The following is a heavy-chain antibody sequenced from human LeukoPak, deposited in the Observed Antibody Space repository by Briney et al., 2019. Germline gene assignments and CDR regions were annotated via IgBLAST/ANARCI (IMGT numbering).Heavy chain of an antibody. D-gene: IGHD3-10*01. V-gene: IGHV3-64*01. J-gene: IGHJ4*02. CDR2: VSSNGGST. CDR1: GFTFSTYA. Sequence: GGSLRLSCAASGFTFSTYAMHWVRQAPGKGLEFVSAVSSNGGSTYYANSVKGRFTISRDNSKNTLYLQMGSLRAEDMAVYYCARSASGSYQYWGQGTLVTVSS. CDR3: ARSASGSYQY.